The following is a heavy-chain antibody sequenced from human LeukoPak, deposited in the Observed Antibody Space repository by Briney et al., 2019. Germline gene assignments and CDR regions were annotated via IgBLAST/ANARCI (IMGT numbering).Heavy chain of an antibody. CDR3: AGMNYRGDY. CDR1: GGSFSGYY. CDR2: INHSGST. J-gene: IGHJ4*02. Sequence: SETLSLTCAVYGGSFSGYYWSWIRQPPGKGLEWIGEINHSGSTNYNPSLKSRVTISVDTSKNRFSLKLSSVTAADTAVYYCAGMNYRGDYWGQGTLVTVSS. D-gene: IGHD1-7*01. V-gene: IGHV4-34*01.